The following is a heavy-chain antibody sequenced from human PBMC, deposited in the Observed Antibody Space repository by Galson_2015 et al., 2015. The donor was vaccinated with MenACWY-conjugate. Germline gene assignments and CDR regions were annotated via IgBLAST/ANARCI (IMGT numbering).Heavy chain of an antibody. CDR3: ARERYSSSWAPYYYYGMGV. CDR2: INPNSGGT. CDR1: GYTFTGYY. J-gene: IGHJ6*02. V-gene: IGHV1-2*04. D-gene: IGHD6-13*01. Sequence: SVKVSCKASGYTFTGYYMHWVRQAPGQGLEWMGWINPNSGGTNYAQKFQGWVTMTRDTSISTAYMELSRLRSDDTAVYYCARERYSSSWAPYYYYGMGVWGQGTTVTVSS.